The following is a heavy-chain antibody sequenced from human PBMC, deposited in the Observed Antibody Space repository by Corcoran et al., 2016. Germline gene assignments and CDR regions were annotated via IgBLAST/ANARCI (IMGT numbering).Heavy chain of an antibody. D-gene: IGHD6-13*01. CDR1: GGSISSSSYY. V-gene: IGHV4-39*01. Sequence: QMQLQESGPGLVKPSETLSLTCTVSGGSISSSSYYWGWIRQPPGKGLEWIGSIYYCGSTYYNPSLKNGVTISVDTSKNQVSLKRSSVTAADTAVDYCARPLQQLAYYFDYWGQGTLVTVSS. J-gene: IGHJ4*02. CDR2: IYYCGST. CDR3: ARPLQQLAYYFDY.